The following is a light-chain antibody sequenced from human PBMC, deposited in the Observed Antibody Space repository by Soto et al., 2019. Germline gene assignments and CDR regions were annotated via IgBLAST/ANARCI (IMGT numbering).Light chain of an antibody. CDR3: QQSRNTPRT. CDR1: QNIGKY. J-gene: IGKJ1*01. Sequence: DIQMTQSPSSLSASLGDRVTITCRASQNIGKYVNWFQQKPGEAPKLLVYGASNTLSAVPSRFSASGSGTDFTLTINSLQLDDSGTYYWQQSRNTPRTFGPGTRVEIK. V-gene: IGKV1-39*01. CDR2: GAS.